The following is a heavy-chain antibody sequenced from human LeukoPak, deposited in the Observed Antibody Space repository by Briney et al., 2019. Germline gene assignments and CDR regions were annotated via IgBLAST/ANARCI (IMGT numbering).Heavy chain of an antibody. CDR1: GFTFSSYW. CDR2: INQDGSEK. CDR3: ARDTPVPTIIPGV. V-gene: IGHV3-7*01. Sequence: GGSLRLSCEASGFTFSSYWMNWVRHTPGKGLEWVANINQDGSEKYYVDSVKGRFTISRDNAKNSVYVQMNSLRAEDTAVYYCARDTPVPTIIPGVWGQGTLVAVSS. D-gene: IGHD2-2*01. J-gene: IGHJ4*02.